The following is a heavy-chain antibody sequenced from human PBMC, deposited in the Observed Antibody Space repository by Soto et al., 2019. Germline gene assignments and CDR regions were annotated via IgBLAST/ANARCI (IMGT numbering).Heavy chain of an antibody. CDR2: IYYSGST. CDR3: ARGSLYNWFDP. CDR1: GGSISSYY. D-gene: IGHD6-6*01. Sequence: SETLSLTCTVSGGSISSYYWSWIRQPPGKGLEWIGYIYYSGSTNHNPSLKSRVTISVDTSKNQFSLKLSSVTAADTAVYYCARGSLYNWFDPWGQGTLVTVS. J-gene: IGHJ5*02. V-gene: IGHV4-59*01.